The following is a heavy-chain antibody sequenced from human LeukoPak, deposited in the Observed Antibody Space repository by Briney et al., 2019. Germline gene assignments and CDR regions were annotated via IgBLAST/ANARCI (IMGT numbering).Heavy chain of an antibody. CDR2: IRSKANSYAT. CDR3: TSGDYRASQGIDY. CDR1: GFTFSGSA. Sequence: GGSLRLSCAASGFTFSGSAMHWVRQASGKGLEWVGRIRSKANSYATAYAASVKGRFTISRDDSKNTAYLQMNSLKTEDTAVYYCTSGDYRASQGIDYWGQGTLVTVSS. V-gene: IGHV3-73*01. D-gene: IGHD4-17*01. J-gene: IGHJ4*02.